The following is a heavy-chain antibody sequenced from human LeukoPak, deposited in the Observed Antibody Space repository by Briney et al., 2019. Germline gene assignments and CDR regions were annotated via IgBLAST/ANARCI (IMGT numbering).Heavy chain of an antibody. J-gene: IGHJ4*02. CDR1: GGTFSSYA. CDR3: AREGGGTYFDY. CDR2: IIPILGIA. Sequence: SVKVSSKASGGTFSSYAISWVRQAPGQGLEWMGRIIPILGIANYAQKFQGRVTITADKSTSTAYMELSSLRSEDTAVYYCAREGGGTYFDYWGQGTLVTVSS. V-gene: IGHV1-69*04. D-gene: IGHD2-15*01.